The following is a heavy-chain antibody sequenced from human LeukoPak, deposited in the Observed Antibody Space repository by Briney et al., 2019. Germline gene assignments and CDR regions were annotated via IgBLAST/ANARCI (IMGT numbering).Heavy chain of an antibody. Sequence: GGSLRLSCAASGFPFSSYAMSWVRQAPGKGLEWVSGINWNGGSTGYADSVKGRFTISRDNAKNSLYLQMNSLRAEDTALYYCATRRGYYGSGSSYYFDYWGQGTLVTVSS. CDR1: GFPFSSYA. CDR3: ATRRGYYGSGSSYYFDY. D-gene: IGHD3-10*01. J-gene: IGHJ4*02. CDR2: INWNGGST. V-gene: IGHV3-20*04.